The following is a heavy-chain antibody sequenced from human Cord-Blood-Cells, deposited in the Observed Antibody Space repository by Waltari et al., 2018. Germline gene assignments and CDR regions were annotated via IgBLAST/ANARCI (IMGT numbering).Heavy chain of an antibody. V-gene: IGHV4-34*01. CDR2: INHIGST. CDR3: ASQLRLLEWSWFDP. Sequence: QVQLQQWGAGLLKPSETLSLTCAVYGGSFSGYYWSWIRQPPGKGLEWIGEINHIGSTNHNPSLKSRVTISVDTSKNQFSLKLSSVTAADTAVYYCASQLRLLEWSWFDPWGQGTLVTVSS. J-gene: IGHJ5*02. CDR1: GGSFSGYY. D-gene: IGHD3-3*01.